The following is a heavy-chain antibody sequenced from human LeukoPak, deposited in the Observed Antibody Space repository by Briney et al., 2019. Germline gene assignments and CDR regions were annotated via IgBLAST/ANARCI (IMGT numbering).Heavy chain of an antibody. D-gene: IGHD3-3*02. CDR3: VRPDRIFGVPAAFDA. V-gene: IGHV1-69*13. CDR1: GRSFSDYP. CDR2: NIPKYSAS. J-gene: IGHJ3*01. Sequence: SVKVSCKASGRSFSDYPINWVRQAPGQGLEWLGGNIPKYSASNYAQAFQGRVTITADESTNTVYMEMSGLRPDDTAVYYCVRPDRIFGVPAAFDAWGQGTLVAVSS.